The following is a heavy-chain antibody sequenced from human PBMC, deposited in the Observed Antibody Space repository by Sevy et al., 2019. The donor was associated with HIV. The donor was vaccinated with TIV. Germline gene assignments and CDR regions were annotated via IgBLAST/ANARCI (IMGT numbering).Heavy chain of an antibody. CDR3: AKAVSEHSYSDY. CDR1: GFTFSSYA. V-gene: IGHV3-23*01. Sequence: GGSLRLSCVTSGFTFSSYAMSWVRQTPGKGLEWVSAIGGSADYTYYADSVKGRLTISRDNSKNTLYLQMNGLRAEDTAVYYCAKAVSEHSYSDYWGQGTLVTVSS. CDR2: IGGSADYT. J-gene: IGHJ4*02. D-gene: IGHD3-10*01.